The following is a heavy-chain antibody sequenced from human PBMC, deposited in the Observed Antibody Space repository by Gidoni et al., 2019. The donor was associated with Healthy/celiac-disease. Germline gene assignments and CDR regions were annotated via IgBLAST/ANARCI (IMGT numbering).Heavy chain of an antibody. CDR3: ARRLDDYTGVDY. D-gene: IGHD4-4*01. V-gene: IGHV4-31*03. CDR2: SYSSGST. CDR1: GGFISSGRYY. J-gene: IGHJ4*02. Sequence: QVQLQESVPVLVVRSQTLSITCTVTGGFISSGRYYWSWIRQHPVKGMEGIGYSYSSGSTYYNPSLKSRVTRTEDTSKNHFYLKLISVTAADTALYYCARRLDDYTGVDYWGQGTLVTVSS.